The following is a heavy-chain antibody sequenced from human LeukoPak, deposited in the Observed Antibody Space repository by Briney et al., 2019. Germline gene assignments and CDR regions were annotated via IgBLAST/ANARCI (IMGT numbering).Heavy chain of an antibody. CDR3: ARTHSNYMIDY. CDR2: IYPGESDT. D-gene: IGHD4-11*01. V-gene: IGHV5-51*01. J-gene: IGHJ4*02. Sequence: GESLKISRQGSGYSYTSYWIGWVRQMLGKGLEWMGIIYPGESDTKYSPSFQGQVTISADKSISTAYLQWGSLKASDTAMYYCARTHSNYMIDYWGQGTLVTVSS. CDR1: GYSYTSYW.